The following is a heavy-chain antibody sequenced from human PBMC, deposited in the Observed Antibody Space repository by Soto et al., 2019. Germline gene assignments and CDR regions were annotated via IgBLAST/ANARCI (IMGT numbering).Heavy chain of an antibody. J-gene: IGHJ3*02. CDR2: IIPIFGTA. CDR3: AIGPYYDYVWGSYRWGAFDI. D-gene: IGHD3-16*02. CDR1: GGTFSSYA. Sequence: QVQLVQSGAEVKKPGSSVKVSCKASGGTFSSYAISWVRQAPGQGLEWMGGIIPIFGTANYAQKFQGRVTITADKSTSTAYMELGSLRSEDTAVYYCAIGPYYDYVWGSYRWGAFDIWGQGTMVTVSS. V-gene: IGHV1-69*06.